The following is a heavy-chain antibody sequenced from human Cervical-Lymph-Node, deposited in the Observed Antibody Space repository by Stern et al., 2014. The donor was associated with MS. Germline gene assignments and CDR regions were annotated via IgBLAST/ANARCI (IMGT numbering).Heavy chain of an antibody. CDR2: IWYDGSNK. V-gene: IGHV3-33*01. D-gene: IGHD2-2*01. CDR1: GFTFSSYG. J-gene: IGHJ6*02. CDR3: ARSLGYCSSTSCYQGYYYGMDV. Sequence: DQLVESGGGVVQPGRSLRLSCAASGFTFSSYGMHWVRQAPGKGLEWVAVIWYDGSNKYYADSVKGRFTISRDNSQNTLYLQMNSLRAEDTAVYYCARSLGYCSSTSCYQGYYYGMDVWGQGTTVTVSS.